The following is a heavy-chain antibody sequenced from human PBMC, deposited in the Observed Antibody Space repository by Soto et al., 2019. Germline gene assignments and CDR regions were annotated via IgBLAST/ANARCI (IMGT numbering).Heavy chain of an antibody. CDR3: ARVVPGAEAWFGP. CDR2: ISLYSDGT. V-gene: IGHV1-18*01. Sequence: ASVKVSCKTSGYTFSNYGITWVRQAPGQPLEWLGWISLYSDGTNYAQKFQGRVSMTTDTSTTTAYMELRGLRSDDTAVYYCARVVPGAEAWFGPWGQGILVTVSS. CDR1: GYTFSNYG. D-gene: IGHD2-2*01. J-gene: IGHJ5*02.